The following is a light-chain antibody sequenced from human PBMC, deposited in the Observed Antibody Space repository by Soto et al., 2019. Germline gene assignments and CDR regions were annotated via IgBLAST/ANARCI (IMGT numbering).Light chain of an antibody. CDR3: QQYNNWPPIT. V-gene: IGKV3-15*01. CDR2: YAS. Sequence: EIMMTQSPATLSVSPGERATLSCRASQSVSNNLAWYQQKPGQAPRLLIYYASTRATGIPARFSGSGSGTEFTLTLSSLQYEDFALYYCQQYNNWPPITFGQGTRLEIK. CDR1: QSVSNN. J-gene: IGKJ5*01.